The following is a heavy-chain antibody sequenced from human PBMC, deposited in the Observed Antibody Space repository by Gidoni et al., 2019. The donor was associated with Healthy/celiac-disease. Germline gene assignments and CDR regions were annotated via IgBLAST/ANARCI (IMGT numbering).Heavy chain of an antibody. CDR3: TTAGLQGRYCSGGSCPGY. CDR1: GFTFSNAW. V-gene: IGHV3-15*07. J-gene: IGHJ4*02. CDR2: MKSKTDGGTT. D-gene: IGHD2-15*01. Sequence: EVQLVESGGGLVQPGGSLRLSCAASGFTFSNAWMNWVPQAPGKGREWVGRMKSKTDGGTTDDAAPVKGRFTISRDDSKNTLYLQMNSLKTEDTAVYYCTTAGLQGRYCSGGSCPGYWGQGTLVTVSS.